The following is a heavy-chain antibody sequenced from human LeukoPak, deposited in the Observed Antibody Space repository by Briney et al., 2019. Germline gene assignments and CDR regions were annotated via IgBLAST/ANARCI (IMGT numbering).Heavy chain of an antibody. J-gene: IGHJ4*02. CDR3: AKDTVTFDY. D-gene: IGHD4-11*01. CDR2: IRYDGSDK. V-gene: IGHV3-30*02. Sequence: GGSLRLSCAASGSTVSSNYMSWVRQAPGKGLEWVAFIRYDGSDKYYADSVKGRFTISRDNSKDTLYLQMNSLGAEDTAVYYCAKDTVTFDYWGQGTLVTVSS. CDR1: GSTVSSNY.